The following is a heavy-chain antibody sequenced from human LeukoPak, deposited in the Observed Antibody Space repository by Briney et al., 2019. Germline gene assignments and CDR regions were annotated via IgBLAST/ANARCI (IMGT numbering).Heavy chain of an antibody. CDR1: GGSISSYY. CDR2: IYTSGST. CDR3: ARRCLLGCRDAFEI. D-gene: IGHD2-15*01. V-gene: IGHV4-4*07. Sequence: SETLSLTCTVSGGSISSYYWSWIRQPAGKGLEWIGRIYTSGSTNYNPSLKSRVTMSVDTSKNQFSLKLSSVTAADTAVYYCARRCLLGCRDAFEIWGQGTMVTVSS. J-gene: IGHJ3*02.